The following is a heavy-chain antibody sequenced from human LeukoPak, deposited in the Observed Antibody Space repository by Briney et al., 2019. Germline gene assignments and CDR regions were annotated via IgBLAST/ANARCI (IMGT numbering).Heavy chain of an antibody. J-gene: IGHJ6*02. CDR2: ISYDGSNK. D-gene: IGHD3-10*01. V-gene: IGHV3-30*18. CDR3: AKSLGSKSSYYYGMDV. CDR1: GFTFSSYG. Sequence: GGSLRLSCAASGFTFSSYGMHWVRQAPGKRLEWVAVISYDGSNKYYADSVKGRFTISRDNSKNTLYLQMNSLRAEDTAVYYCAKSLGSKSSYYYGMDVWGQGTTVTVSS.